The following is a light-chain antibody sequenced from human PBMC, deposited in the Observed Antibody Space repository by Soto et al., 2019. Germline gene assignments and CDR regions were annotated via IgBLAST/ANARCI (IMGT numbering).Light chain of an antibody. CDR2: DVT. Sequence: QSALTQPRSVSGSPGQSVTISCTGTGSDVGGYNYVSWYQQHPGKAPKLMINDVTKRPSGVPDRFSGSKSGNTASLTISGLQAEDEADYYCCSYAGSYTLVFGGGTKL. V-gene: IGLV2-11*01. CDR1: GSDVGGYNY. J-gene: IGLJ2*01. CDR3: CSYAGSYTLV.